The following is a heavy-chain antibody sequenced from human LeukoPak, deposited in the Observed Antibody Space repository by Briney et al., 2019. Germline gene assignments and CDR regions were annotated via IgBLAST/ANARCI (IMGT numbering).Heavy chain of an antibody. D-gene: IGHD4-17*01. CDR3: ARGYDYGDFYYFDY. Sequence: GGSLRLSCAASGFTFSSYSMGWVRQAPGKGLEWVSFISKRGSHTYYAESMQGRFTLSRDNAKDSLYLQVNSLRGEDTAVYYCARGYDYGDFYYFDYWGQGALVTDSS. CDR1: GFTFSSYS. CDR2: ISKRGSHT. J-gene: IGHJ4*02. V-gene: IGHV3-21*01.